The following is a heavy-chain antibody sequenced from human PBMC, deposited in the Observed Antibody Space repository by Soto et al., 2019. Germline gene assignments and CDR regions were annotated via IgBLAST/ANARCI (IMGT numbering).Heavy chain of an antibody. Sequence: GGSLRLSCAASGFTFSSYAMHWVRQAPGKGLEWVAVISYDGSNKYYADSVKGRFTISRDNSKNTLYLQMNGLRAEDTAVYYCACSKGYYYYYGMDVWGQGTTVTVSS. CDR1: GFTFSSYA. CDR3: ACSKGYYYYYGMDV. V-gene: IGHV3-30-3*01. D-gene: IGHD3-10*02. CDR2: ISYDGSNK. J-gene: IGHJ6*02.